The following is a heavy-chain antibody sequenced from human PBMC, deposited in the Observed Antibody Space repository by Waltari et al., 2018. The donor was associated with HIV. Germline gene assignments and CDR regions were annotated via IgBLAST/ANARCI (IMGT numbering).Heavy chain of an antibody. CDR3: ATSAIGSSWYRDAY. D-gene: IGHD6-13*01. Sequence: QVQLQQWGAGLLKPSETLSLTCAVYGGSFSGYYWNWIRQSPGKGLELIGEINHSGSNNYNSSIKSRVTISVDTSKNQFSLKWTSVTAADTAAYYCATSAIGSSWYRDAYWGQGTLVTVSS. CDR1: GGSFSGYY. CDR2: INHSGSN. J-gene: IGHJ4*02. V-gene: IGHV4-34*02.